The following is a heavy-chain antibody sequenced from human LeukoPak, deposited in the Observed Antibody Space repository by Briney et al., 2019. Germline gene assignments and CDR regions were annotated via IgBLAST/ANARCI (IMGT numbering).Heavy chain of an antibody. CDR1: GFTFSSAW. J-gene: IGHJ4*02. V-gene: IGHV3-15*01. CDR3: TTSAQLELRYY. CDR2: IKSKTDGGTT. Sequence: PGGSLRLSCAASGFTFSSAWMSWVRQAPGKGLEWVGRIKSKTDGGTTDYAAPVKGRFTISRDDSKNTLYLQMNSLKTEDTAVYYCTTSAQLELRYYWGQGTLVTVSS. D-gene: IGHD1-7*01.